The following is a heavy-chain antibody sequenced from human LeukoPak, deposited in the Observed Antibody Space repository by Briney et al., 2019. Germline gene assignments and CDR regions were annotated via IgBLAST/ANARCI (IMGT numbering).Heavy chain of an antibody. D-gene: IGHD6-19*01. CDR3: AKDNSGWYHSFDY. V-gene: IGHV3-23*01. J-gene: IGHJ4*02. CDR1: GFSFSSYA. CDR2: ISASGGST. Sequence: GGSLILSCVASGFSFSSYAMTWVRQAPGKGLEWVSGISASGGSTYYADSVKGRFTISRDNSKNTLYLQVNSLRAEDTAVYYCAKDNSGWYHSFDYWGQGALVTVSS.